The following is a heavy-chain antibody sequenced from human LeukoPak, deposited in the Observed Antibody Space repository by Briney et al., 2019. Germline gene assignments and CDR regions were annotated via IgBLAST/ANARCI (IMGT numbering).Heavy chain of an antibody. D-gene: IGHD3-22*01. CDR3: AKDRFFYDSGSKAN. V-gene: IGHV3-11*01. CDR1: GFTFSDYY. J-gene: IGHJ4*02. CDR2: ISDSGDTF. Sequence: GGSLRLSCAASGFTFSDYYMTWIRQAPGKGLEWISYISDSGDTFYYVESVKGRFTISRDNAKNSLYLQMNSLRVEDTAFYYCAKDRFFYDSGSKANWGQGTLVTVSS.